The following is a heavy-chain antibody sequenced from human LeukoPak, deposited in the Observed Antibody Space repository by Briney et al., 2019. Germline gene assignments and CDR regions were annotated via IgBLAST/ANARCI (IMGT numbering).Heavy chain of an antibody. CDR1: GFTFSNYW. CDR3: AKGGYDTSGYPSLNY. V-gene: IGHV3-7*03. D-gene: IGHD3-22*01. J-gene: IGHJ4*02. CDR2: IKQDGSEK. Sequence: GGSLRLSCAASGFTFSNYWMSWVRQAPGKGLEWVANIKQDGSEKYYVDSVKGRFTISRDNAKNSLYLQMNSLRAEDTALYYCAKGGYDTSGYPSLNYWGQGTLVTVSS.